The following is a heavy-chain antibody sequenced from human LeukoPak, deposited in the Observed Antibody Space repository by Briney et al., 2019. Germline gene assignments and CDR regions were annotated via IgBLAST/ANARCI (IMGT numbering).Heavy chain of an antibody. V-gene: IGHV1-69*13. J-gene: IGHJ4*02. CDR1: GGTFSSYA. CDR2: IIPIFGTA. D-gene: IGHD6-6*01. CDR3: ARVWEYSSSWGELLFDY. Sequence: ASVKVSCKASGGTFSSYAISWVRQAPGQGLEWMGGIIPIFGTANYAQKFQGRVTITADESTSTAYMELSSLRSEDTAVYYCARVWEYSSSWGELLFDYWGQGTLVTVSS.